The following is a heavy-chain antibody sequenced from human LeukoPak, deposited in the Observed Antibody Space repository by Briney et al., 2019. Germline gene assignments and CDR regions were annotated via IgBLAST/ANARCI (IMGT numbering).Heavy chain of an antibody. CDR2: IGGRDGRT. V-gene: IGHV3-23*01. CDR3: AKDSSSYDWGYMDV. D-gene: IGHD3-22*01. Sequence: GGSLRLSCAASGFTFSTYTMSWVRQAPGKGLGWVSLIGGRDGRTRYADSVKGRFTISRDNSKNTLYLEMNGLRAEDTAVYYCAKDSSSYDWGYMDVWGKGTTVTISS. J-gene: IGHJ6*03. CDR1: GFTFSTYT.